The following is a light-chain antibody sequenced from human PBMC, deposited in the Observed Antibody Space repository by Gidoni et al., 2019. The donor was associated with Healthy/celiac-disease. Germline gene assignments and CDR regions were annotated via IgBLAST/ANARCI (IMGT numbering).Light chain of an antibody. CDR2: GNS. J-gene: IGLJ2*01. CDR1: SSNIGAGYD. Sequence: QSVLTHPPSVSGAPGPTVTISCTGSSSNIGAGYDVHWYQQLPGTAPKLLTYGNSNRPSGVPDRFSGSKSGTSASLAITGLQAEDEADYYGQSYDSSLSGSYVVFGGGTKLT. V-gene: IGLV1-40*01. CDR3: QSYDSSLSGSYVV.